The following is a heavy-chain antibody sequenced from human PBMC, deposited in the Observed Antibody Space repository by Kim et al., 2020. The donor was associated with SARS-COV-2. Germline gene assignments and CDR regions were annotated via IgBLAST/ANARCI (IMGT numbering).Heavy chain of an antibody. CDR1: GLILSNPW. V-gene: IGHV3-7*01. D-gene: IGHD6-19*01. J-gene: IGHJ4*02. Sequence: GGSLRLSCTASGLILSNPWMNWIRQAPGKGLEWVANIRQDGSGTDYVDSVKGRFTISRDNAKNSLYLQMNSLRAEDTAVYYCGFGNGWIFDYWGQGTLVTVSS. CDR2: IRQDGSGT. CDR3: GFGNGWIFDY.